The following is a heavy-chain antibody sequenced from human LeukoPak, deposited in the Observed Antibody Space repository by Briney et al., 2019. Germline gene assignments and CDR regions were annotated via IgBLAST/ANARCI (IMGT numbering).Heavy chain of an antibody. V-gene: IGHV1-2*02. Sequence: ASVKVSCKGSGYTFSGYYMHWVRQAPGQGLEWMGWINPKSGDTKYAQKFQGRVTMTRDTSISTAYMELSRLRSEDTAVYYCARGIVVVPAATNGPLDPWGQGTLVTVSS. D-gene: IGHD2-2*01. CDR1: GYTFSGYY. CDR3: ARGIVVVPAATNGPLDP. CDR2: INPKSGDT. J-gene: IGHJ5*02.